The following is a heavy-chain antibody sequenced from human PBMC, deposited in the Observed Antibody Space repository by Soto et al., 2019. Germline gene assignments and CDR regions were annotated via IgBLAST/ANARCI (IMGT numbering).Heavy chain of an antibody. CDR3: ARDERIAVAGTDN. J-gene: IGHJ4*02. V-gene: IGHV3-23*01. Sequence: EVQLLESGGGLVQPGGSLRLSCAASGLTFSNYAMTWVRQAAGKGLEWVSSISGPAGSTYYADSVKGRFTISRDNSKNTLYLQMNSLRAEDTALYYCARDERIAVAGTDNWGQGTLVTVTS. CDR1: GLTFSNYA. D-gene: IGHD6-19*01. CDR2: ISGPAGST.